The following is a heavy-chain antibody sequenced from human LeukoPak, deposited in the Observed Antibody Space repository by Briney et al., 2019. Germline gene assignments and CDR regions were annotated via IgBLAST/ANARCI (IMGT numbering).Heavy chain of an antibody. J-gene: IGHJ6*03. CDR2: LYHPDST. Sequence: PSETLSLTCAVSGYPINNAYYWVWIRQPPGKGLEWIGRLYHPDSTYYNPSIKSRVTMSVDTSRNQFSLTMSFVTAADTAVYYCARQYDSYFYYYLDVWGTGTTVSVSS. CDR1: GYPINNAYY. V-gene: IGHV4-38-2*01. D-gene: IGHD3-3*01. CDR3: ARQYDSYFYYYLDV.